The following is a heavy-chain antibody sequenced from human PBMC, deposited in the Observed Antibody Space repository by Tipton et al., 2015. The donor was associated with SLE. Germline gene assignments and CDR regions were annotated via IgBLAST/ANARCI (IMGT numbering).Heavy chain of an antibody. D-gene: IGHD6-6*01. V-gene: IGHV4-61*01. CDR3: AREGGLYSSSSVDAFDI. J-gene: IGHJ3*02. CDR1: GGSISSSSYY. CDR2: IYYSGST. Sequence: TLSLTCTVSGGSISSSSYYWSWIRQPPGKGLEWIGYIYYSGSTNYNPSLKSRVTMSVDTSKNQFSLKLSSVTAADTAVYYCAREGGLYSSSSVDAFDIWGQGTMVTVSS.